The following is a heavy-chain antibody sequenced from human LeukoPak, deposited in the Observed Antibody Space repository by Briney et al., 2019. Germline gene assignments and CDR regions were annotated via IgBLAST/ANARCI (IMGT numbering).Heavy chain of an antibody. CDR1: GFTFSSYA. CDR2: IIGSGGST. D-gene: IGHD4-17*01. CDR3: AKVRGDYGDYVFPYFDY. J-gene: IGHJ4*02. V-gene: IGHV3-23*01. Sequence: PGGSLRLSCAASGFTFSSYAMIWVRQAPGQGLEWVSAIIGSGGSTYYADSVKGRFTISRDNYKNTLYLQMNSLRDEDTAVYYCAKVRGDYGDYVFPYFDYWGQGPLVTVSS.